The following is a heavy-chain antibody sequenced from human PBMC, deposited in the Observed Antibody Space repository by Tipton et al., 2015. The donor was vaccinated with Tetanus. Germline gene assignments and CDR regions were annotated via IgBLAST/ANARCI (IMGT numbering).Heavy chain of an antibody. CDR2: MNPNSGNT. CDR3: ARGSCSSTSCYTGTYYYYGMDV. Sequence: QLVQSGAEGKKTGASVKVSCKASGYTFTSYDINWVRQATGQGLEWMGWMNPNSGNTGYAQKFQGRVTMTRNTYISAAYMELSSLRSEDTAVYYFARGSCSSTSCYTGTYYYYGMDVWGQGTTVPVSS. V-gene: IGHV1-8*01. CDR1: GYTFTSYD. J-gene: IGHJ6*02. D-gene: IGHD2-2*02.